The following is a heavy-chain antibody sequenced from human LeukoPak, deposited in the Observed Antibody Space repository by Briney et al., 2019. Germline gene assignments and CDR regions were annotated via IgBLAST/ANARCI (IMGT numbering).Heavy chain of an antibody. CDR3: AKEIWPTVTTPGHTHFDY. V-gene: IGHV3-30*02. Sequence: PGGSLRLSCAASGFTFNSYWMHWVRQAPGKGLEWVAFIRYDGSNKYYADSVKGRFTISRDNSKNTLCLQMNSLRAEDTAVYYCAKEIWPTVTTPGHTHFDYWGQGTLVTVSS. CDR1: GFTFNSYW. D-gene: IGHD4-17*01. J-gene: IGHJ4*02. CDR2: IRYDGSNK.